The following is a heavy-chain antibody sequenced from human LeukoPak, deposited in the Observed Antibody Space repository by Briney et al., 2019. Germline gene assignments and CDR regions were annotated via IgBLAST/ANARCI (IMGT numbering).Heavy chain of an antibody. CDR2: IYYSGST. V-gene: IGHV4-39*01. CDR1: GGSISSSSYY. D-gene: IGHD5-18*01. CDR3: ARVRGYSYGYRPAPSYYFDY. Sequence: PSETLSLTCTVSGGSISSSSYYWGWIRQPPGKGLEWIGSIYYSGSTYYNPSLKSRVTISVDTSKNQFSLKLSSVTAADTAVYYCARVRGYSYGYRPAPSYYFDYWGQGTLVTVSS. J-gene: IGHJ4*02.